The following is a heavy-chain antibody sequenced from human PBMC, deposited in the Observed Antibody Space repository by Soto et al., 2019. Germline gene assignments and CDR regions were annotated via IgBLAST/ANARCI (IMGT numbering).Heavy chain of an antibody. D-gene: IGHD3-16*01. CDR1: GGSISSSSYY. V-gene: IGHV4-39*01. Sequence: SETLSLTCTVSGGSISSSSYYWGWIRQPPGRGLEWIGSIYYSGSTYYNPSLKSRVTISVDTSKNQFSLKLSSVTAADTAVYYCASLILGGGPYYYYGMDVWGQGTTVTVSS. CDR2: IYYSGST. CDR3: ASLILGGGPYYYYGMDV. J-gene: IGHJ6*02.